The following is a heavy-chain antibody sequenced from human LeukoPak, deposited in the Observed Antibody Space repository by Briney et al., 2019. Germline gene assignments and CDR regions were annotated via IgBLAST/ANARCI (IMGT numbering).Heavy chain of an antibody. CDR2: VFHTGDT. V-gene: IGHV4-59*01. J-gene: IGHJ3*02. CDR3: ARDLERYGLSDTFDI. D-gene: IGHD5-24*01. CDR1: GGSINSDY. Sequence: SETLSLTCIVSGGSINSDYWIWIRQPPGKGPEWIGNVFHTGDTNYSPSLRSRVTISLDTSKNQFSLSLRSVTAADTAVYYCARDLERYGLSDTFDIWGQGTMVTVSS.